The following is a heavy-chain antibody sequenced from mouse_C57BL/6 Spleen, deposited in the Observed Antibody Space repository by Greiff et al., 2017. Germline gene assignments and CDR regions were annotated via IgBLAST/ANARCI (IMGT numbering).Heavy chain of an antibody. Sequence: QVQLQQSGPELVKPGASVKISCKASGYAFSSSWMNWVKQRPGKGLEWIGRIYPGDGDTNYNGKFKGKATLTADKSSSTAYMQLSSLTSEDSAVYFCGAYIDYDSYFDYWGQGTTLTVSA. CDR3: GAYIDYDSYFDY. CDR2: IYPGDGDT. D-gene: IGHD2-4*01. J-gene: IGHJ2*01. CDR1: GYAFSSSW. V-gene: IGHV1-82*01.